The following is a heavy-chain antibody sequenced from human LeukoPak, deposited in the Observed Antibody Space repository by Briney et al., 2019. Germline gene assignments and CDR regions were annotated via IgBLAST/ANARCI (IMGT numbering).Heavy chain of an antibody. CDR1: GYTFTSYG. Sequence: ASVKVSCKASGYTFTSYGISWVRQAPGQGLEWMGWISAYNGNTNYAQKLQGRVTMTTDTSTSTAYMELRSLRSDVTAVYYCARVPGDYSSGWFSSLDYWGQGTLVTVSS. CDR3: ARVPGDYSSGWFSSLDY. D-gene: IGHD6-19*01. V-gene: IGHV1-18*01. CDR2: ISAYNGNT. J-gene: IGHJ4*02.